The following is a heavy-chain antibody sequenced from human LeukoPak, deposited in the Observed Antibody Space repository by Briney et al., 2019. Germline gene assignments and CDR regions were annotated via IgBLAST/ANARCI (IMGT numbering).Heavy chain of an antibody. CDR2: ISGSGGST. Sequence: QTGGSLRLSCAASGFTFSSYAMSWVRQAPGKGLEWVSAISGSGGSTYYADSVKGRFTNSRDNSKNTLYLQMNSLRAEDTAVYYCAKRAAAGTSYFDYWGQGTLVTVSS. CDR1: GFTFSSYA. J-gene: IGHJ4*02. D-gene: IGHD6-13*01. V-gene: IGHV3-23*01. CDR3: AKRAAAGTSYFDY.